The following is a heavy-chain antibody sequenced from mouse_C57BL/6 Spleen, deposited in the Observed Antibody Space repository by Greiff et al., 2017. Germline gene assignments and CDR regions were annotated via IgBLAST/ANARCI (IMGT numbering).Heavy chain of an antibody. J-gene: IGHJ4*01. CDR2: INPNYGTT. D-gene: IGHD2-4*01. CDR1: GYSFPDYN. CDR3: ARSRTIYYDYDVGNAMDY. V-gene: IGHV1-39*01. Sequence: EVQLQQSGPELVKPGASVKISCKASGYSFPDYNMNWVKQSNGKSLEWIGVINPNYGTTSYNQKFKGKATLTVDQSSTTAYMHLNSLTSEDSAVYYFARSRTIYYDYDVGNAMDYWGQGTSGTVSS.